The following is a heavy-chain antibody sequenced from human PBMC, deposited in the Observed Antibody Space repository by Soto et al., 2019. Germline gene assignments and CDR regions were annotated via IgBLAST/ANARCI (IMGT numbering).Heavy chain of an antibody. D-gene: IGHD3-22*01. CDR3: ATHAKDYYVISDYYIHAFDI. CDR1: SGSFIGNY. CDR2: FNHNGNI. J-gene: IGHJ3*02. V-gene: IGHV4-34*01. Sequence: SETLSLTCAVSSGSFIGNYWSWMRQPPGKGLEWIGEFNHNGNINYNPSLESRATISVDTSKNQFSLKLSSVTAADTAVYYCATHAKDYYVISDYYIHAFDIWGQGTMVTVSS.